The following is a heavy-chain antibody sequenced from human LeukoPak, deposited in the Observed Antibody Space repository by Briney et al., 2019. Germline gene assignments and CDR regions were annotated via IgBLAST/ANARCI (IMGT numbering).Heavy chain of an antibody. V-gene: IGHV1-46*01. J-gene: IGHJ3*02. CDR2: INPSGGST. Sequence: ASVKVSCKASGYTFTSYYMHWVRQAPGQGLEWMGIINPSGGSTSYAQKFQGRVTMTRDTSTSTVYMELSSLRSEDTAVYYCVREVIGYCSGGSCRDAFDIWGQGTMVTVSS. CDR3: VREVIGYCSGGSCRDAFDI. CDR1: GYTFTSYY. D-gene: IGHD2-15*01.